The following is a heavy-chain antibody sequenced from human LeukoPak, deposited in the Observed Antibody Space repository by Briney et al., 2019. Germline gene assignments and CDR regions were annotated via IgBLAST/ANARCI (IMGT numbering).Heavy chain of an antibody. CDR3: ARGRAYSGSYWFDP. CDR2: IRRKADGGTT. CDR1: GFAFGDYA. V-gene: IGHV3-49*03. J-gene: IGHJ5*02. Sequence: PGGSLRLSCTASGFAFGDYAVGWFRQAPGEGLEWVGFIRRKADGGTTEYAASVKGRFTISRDDSKSIASLQMNSLKPEDTAVYYCARGRAYSGSYWFDPWGQGTLVAVSS. D-gene: IGHD1-26*01.